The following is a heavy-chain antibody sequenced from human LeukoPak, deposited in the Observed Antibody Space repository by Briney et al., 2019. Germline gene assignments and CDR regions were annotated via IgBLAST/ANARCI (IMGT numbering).Heavy chain of an antibody. Sequence: GASVKVSCKASGYTFTGYYMHWVRQAPGQGLEWMGWINPNSGGTNYAQKFQGRVTMTGDTSISTAYMELSRLRSDDTAVYYCARALITMVRGVIIKFGYWGQGTLVTVSS. D-gene: IGHD3-10*01. V-gene: IGHV1-2*02. CDR1: GYTFTGYY. CDR3: ARALITMVRGVIIKFGY. J-gene: IGHJ4*02. CDR2: INPNSGGT.